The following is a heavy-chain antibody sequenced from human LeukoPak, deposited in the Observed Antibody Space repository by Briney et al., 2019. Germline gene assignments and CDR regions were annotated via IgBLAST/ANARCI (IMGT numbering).Heavy chain of an antibody. Sequence: AGGSLRLSCAASGFTFSSYSMNWVRQAPGKGLEWVSSISSSSSYIYYADSVKGRFTISRDNAKNSLYLQMNSLRAEGTAVYYCARDRLEWLSDWFDPWGQGTLVAVSS. V-gene: IGHV3-21*01. CDR1: GFTFSSYS. CDR2: ISSSSSYI. CDR3: ARDRLEWLSDWFDP. J-gene: IGHJ5*02. D-gene: IGHD3-3*01.